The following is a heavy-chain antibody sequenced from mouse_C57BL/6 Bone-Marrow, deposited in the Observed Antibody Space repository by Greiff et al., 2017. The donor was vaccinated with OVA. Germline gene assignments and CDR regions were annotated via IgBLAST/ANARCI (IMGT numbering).Heavy chain of an antibody. CDR3: ARVVDWYFDV. CDR1: GYTFTSYW. J-gene: IGHJ1*03. Sequence: VQLQQSGPELVKPGASVKIPCKASGYTFTSYWMHWVKQRPIQGLEWIGNIDPSDSEPHYNQKFKDKATLTVDKSSRPAYMQLSSLTSEDSAVYYCARVVDWYFDVWGTGTTVTVSS. D-gene: IGHD1-1*01. V-gene: IGHV1-52*01. CDR2: IDPSDSEP.